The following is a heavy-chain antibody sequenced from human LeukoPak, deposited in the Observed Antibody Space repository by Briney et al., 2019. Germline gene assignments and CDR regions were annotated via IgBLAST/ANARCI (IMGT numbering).Heavy chain of an antibody. Sequence: GGSLRLSCAASGFTFSSYGMHWVRQAPGKGPEWVGRIRSKTDGGTTDYAVPVKGRFTISRDDSKNTLFLQMNSLKTEDTAVYYCSTFDHASGWSWGQGTLVTVSS. CDR1: GFTFSSYG. CDR2: IRSKTDGGTT. CDR3: STFDHASGWS. D-gene: IGHD6-19*01. J-gene: IGHJ5*02. V-gene: IGHV3-15*01.